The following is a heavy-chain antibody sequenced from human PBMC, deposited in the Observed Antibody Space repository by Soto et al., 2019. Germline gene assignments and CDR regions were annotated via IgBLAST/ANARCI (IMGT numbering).Heavy chain of an antibody. V-gene: IGHV3-23*01. CDR1: GVSFSRDG. CDR3: AKERATTTAFDY. J-gene: IGHJ4*02. CDR2: ITDNGGST. Sequence: GGSQTLFCAASGVSFSRDGMSWVRRAPGKGLEWVSLITDNGGSTYYTDSVKGLFTISRDNTKSTLFLQMNSLRAEDTAVYYCAKERATTTAFDYWGQGALVTVS. D-gene: IGHD4-17*01.